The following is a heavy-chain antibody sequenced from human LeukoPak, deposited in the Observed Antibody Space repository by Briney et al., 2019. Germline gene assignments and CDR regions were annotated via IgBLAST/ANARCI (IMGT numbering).Heavy chain of an antibody. J-gene: IGHJ4*02. V-gene: IGHV3-7*03. Sequence: PGGSLRLSCAASEFTFSRYWMSWVRQAPGKGLEWVANIKQDGSTKYYLDSVKGRLTVSRDNAKNSVFLQINSLRAEDTAIYYCARIGYSSLSFDYWGQGTLVTVSS. CDR2: IKQDGSTK. CDR3: ARIGYSSLSFDY. CDR1: EFTFSRYW. D-gene: IGHD6-6*01.